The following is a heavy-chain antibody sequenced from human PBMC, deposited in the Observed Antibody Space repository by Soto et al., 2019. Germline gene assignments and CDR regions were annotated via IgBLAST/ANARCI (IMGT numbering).Heavy chain of an antibody. CDR2: IYDSGNT. J-gene: IGHJ4*02. D-gene: IGHD6-13*01. Sequence: SETLSLTCTVSGVSISSGSYYWSWIRQHPRKGLEWIGYIYDSGNTYYNPSPKSQITISLDTSANQFSLKLSSVTAADTAVYYCARHWAVAAPFDYWGQGSLVTVSS. CDR1: GVSISSGSYY. CDR3: ARHWAVAAPFDY. V-gene: IGHV4-31*01.